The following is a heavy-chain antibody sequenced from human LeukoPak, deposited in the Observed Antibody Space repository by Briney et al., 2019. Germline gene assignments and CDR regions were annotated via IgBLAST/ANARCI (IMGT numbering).Heavy chain of an antibody. J-gene: IGHJ4*02. CDR2: LNPKSGGT. CDR3: AVRPRFTSGRESFGY. D-gene: IGHD3-10*01. V-gene: IGHV1-2*02. Sequence: ASVKVSCKASGYTFIGYYMHWVRQVPGQGLEWMGWLNPKSGGTNYAQKFQGRVTMTRDTSISTAYMDLSRLRYDDTAVYYCAVRPRFTSGRESFGYWGQGTLVTVSS. CDR1: GYTFIGYY.